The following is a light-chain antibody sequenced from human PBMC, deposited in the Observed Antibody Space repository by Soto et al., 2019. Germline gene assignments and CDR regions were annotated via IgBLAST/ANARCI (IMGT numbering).Light chain of an antibody. V-gene: IGKV1-5*01. CDR1: QNIRTW. Sequence: DIHMTQSPSTLSASVGDRFTITCRASQNIRTWLAWYQQKPGQPPRLLISDASSLQSGVPSRFSGSGSGTEFTLTISSLHPDDFATYYCQKYNDYSTFGQGTKVDIK. J-gene: IGKJ2*01. CDR2: DAS. CDR3: QKYNDYST.